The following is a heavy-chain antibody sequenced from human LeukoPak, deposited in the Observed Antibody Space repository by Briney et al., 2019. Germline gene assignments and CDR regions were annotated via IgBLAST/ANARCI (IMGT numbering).Heavy chain of an antibody. CDR3: ARPGDGST. D-gene: IGHD7-27*01. J-gene: IGHJ4*02. CDR1: GGSISSGTYY. V-gene: IGHV4-61*02. CDR2: IYTSGST. Sequence: PSETLSLTCTVSGGSISSGTYYWTWIRQPAGKGLEWIGRIYTSGSTNYNPSLKSRVTISVDTSKNQFSLKLSSVTAADTAVYYCARPGDGSTWGQGTLVTVSS.